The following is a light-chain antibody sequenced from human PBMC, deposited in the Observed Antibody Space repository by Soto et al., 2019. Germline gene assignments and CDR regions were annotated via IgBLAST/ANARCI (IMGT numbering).Light chain of an antibody. CDR2: GAS. CDR3: QQYGSSPPWT. J-gene: IGKJ1*01. V-gene: IGKV3-20*01. Sequence: MVFTQSPGPLSLSPGERATLSCRASQSVSSSYLAWYQQKPGQAPRLLIYGASSRATGIPDRFSGSGSGTDFTLTISRLEPEDFAVYYCQQYGSSPPWTFGQGTKVDIK. CDR1: QSVSSSY.